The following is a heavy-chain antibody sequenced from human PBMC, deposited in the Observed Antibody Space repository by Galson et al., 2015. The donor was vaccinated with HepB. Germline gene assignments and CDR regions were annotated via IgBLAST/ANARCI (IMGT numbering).Heavy chain of an antibody. J-gene: IGHJ3*02. Sequence: SLRLSCAASEFAFGAYTMHWVRQAPGKGVEWVAAITNNGGTKFYADSVRGRVTISRDKSESTVSLQMNNLRVEDTALYYCVRDQIGTFAFDIWGQGTMVTVSS. CDR3: VRDQIGTFAFDI. V-gene: IGHV3-30-3*01. CDR1: EFAFGAYT. D-gene: IGHD1-26*01. CDR2: ITNNGGTK.